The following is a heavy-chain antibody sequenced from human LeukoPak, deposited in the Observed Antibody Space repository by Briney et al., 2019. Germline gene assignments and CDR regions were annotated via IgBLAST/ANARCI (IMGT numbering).Heavy chain of an antibody. J-gene: IGHJ3*02. CDR2: IRTGSSYI. Sequence: KPGGSLRLSCVASGFTFSSYIMNWVRQAPGKGLEWVSSIRTGSSYIYYANSVEGRFTISRDNAKNSLYLQMNSLRAEDTAVYYCARGFQCHGDCYFDAIDIWGQGTLVIVSS. CDR1: GFTFSSYI. D-gene: IGHD2-21*02. CDR3: ARGFQCHGDCYFDAIDI. V-gene: IGHV3-21*01.